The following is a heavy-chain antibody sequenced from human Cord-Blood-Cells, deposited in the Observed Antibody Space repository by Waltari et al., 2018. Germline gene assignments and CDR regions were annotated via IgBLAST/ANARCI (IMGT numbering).Heavy chain of an antibody. Sequence: EVQLVESGGGLVQPGGSLRLSCAASGFTLRTYSMTWVRQAPGKGLEWVSYISSSSSTIYYADSVKGRFTISRDNAKNSLYLQMNSLRAEDTAVYYCARDPRWLRFDYWGQGTLVTVSS. CDR1: GFTLRTYS. CDR3: ARDPRWLRFDY. J-gene: IGHJ4*02. V-gene: IGHV3-48*01. CDR2: ISSSSSTI. D-gene: IGHD5-12*01.